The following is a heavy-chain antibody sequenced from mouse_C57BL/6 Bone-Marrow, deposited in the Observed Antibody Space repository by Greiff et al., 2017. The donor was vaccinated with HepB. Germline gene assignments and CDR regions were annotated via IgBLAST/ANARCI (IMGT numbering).Heavy chain of an antibody. V-gene: IGHV1-69*01. D-gene: IGHD1-1*01. J-gene: IGHJ4*01. CDR1: GYTFTSYW. CDR2: IDPSDSYT. CDR3: ASGYGSRRGNAMDY. Sequence: QVQLQQSGAELVMPGASVKLSCKASGYTFTSYWMHWVKQRPGQGLEWIGEIDPSDSYTNYNQKFKGKSTLTVDKSSSTAYMQLSSLTSEDSAVYYCASGYGSRRGNAMDYWGQGTSVTVSS.